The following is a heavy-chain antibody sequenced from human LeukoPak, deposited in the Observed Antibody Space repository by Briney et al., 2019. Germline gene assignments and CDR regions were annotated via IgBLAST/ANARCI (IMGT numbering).Heavy chain of an antibody. J-gene: IGHJ4*02. CDR2: IRYDGSNK. Sequence: GGSLRLSCAASGFTFSSYGMHWVRQAPGKGLEWVAFIRYDGSNKYYADSVKGRFTISRDNSKNTLYLQMNSLRAEDTAVYYCAKDHDYVWRSYHDHYYFDYWGQGTLVTVSS. D-gene: IGHD3-16*02. V-gene: IGHV3-30*02. CDR3: AKDHDYVWRSYHDHYYFDY. CDR1: GFTFSSYG.